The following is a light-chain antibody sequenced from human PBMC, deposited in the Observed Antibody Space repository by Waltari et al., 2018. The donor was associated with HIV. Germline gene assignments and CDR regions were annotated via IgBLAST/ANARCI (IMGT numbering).Light chain of an antibody. V-gene: IGKV4-1*01. CDR1: QSVLYSSNNRNY. J-gene: IGKJ2*03. CDR2: WAS. CDR3: QQYYSTPYS. Sequence: DIVMTQSPDSLAVSLGERATINCKSSQSVLYSSNNRNYLAWYQQKPGQPPKLLIYWASTRESVVPDRFSGSWSGTDFTLTISSLQAEDVAVYYCQQYYSTPYSFGQGTKLEIK.